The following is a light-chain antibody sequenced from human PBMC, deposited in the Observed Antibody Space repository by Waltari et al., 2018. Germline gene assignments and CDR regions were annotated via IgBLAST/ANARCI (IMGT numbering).Light chain of an antibody. CDR1: TSNIRPTYH. J-gene: IGLJ3*02. V-gene: IGLV1-40*01. CDR2: GDS. Sequence: QSVLTQPSSVSGAPGQRVTISCNGSTSNIRPTYHVHWYQQIPGTVPRFLISGDSNRPSGVPDRFSASKSGTSASLAIADLHVEDEADYYCHSYDSSLSTWLFGGGTKLTVL. CDR3: HSYDSSLSTWL.